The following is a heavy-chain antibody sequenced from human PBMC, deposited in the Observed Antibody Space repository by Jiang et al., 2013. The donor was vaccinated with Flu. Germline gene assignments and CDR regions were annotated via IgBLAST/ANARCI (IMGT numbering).Heavy chain of an antibody. V-gene: IGHV1-69*04. Sequence: AQKFQNRVTITADKSTTTVYMELSSLTSDDTAVYYCAKDGGGGYSYDYIPYYFDSWGQGTLVTVSS. J-gene: IGHJ4*02. D-gene: IGHD5-18*01. CDR3: AKDGGGGYSYDYIPYYFDS.